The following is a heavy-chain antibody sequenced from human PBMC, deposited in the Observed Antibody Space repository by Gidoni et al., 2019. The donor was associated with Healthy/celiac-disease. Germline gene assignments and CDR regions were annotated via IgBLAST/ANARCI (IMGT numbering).Heavy chain of an antibody. Sequence: GGLVQPGGSLRLSCAASGFTFSDHYMDWVRQAPGKGLEWVGRTRNKANSYTTEYAASVKGRFTISRDDSKNSLYLQMNSLKTEDTAVYYCARSGYGMDVWGQGTTVTVSS. CDR1: GFTFSDHY. J-gene: IGHJ6*02. V-gene: IGHV3-72*01. CDR2: TRNKANSYTT. CDR3: ARSGYGMDV. D-gene: IGHD1-1*01.